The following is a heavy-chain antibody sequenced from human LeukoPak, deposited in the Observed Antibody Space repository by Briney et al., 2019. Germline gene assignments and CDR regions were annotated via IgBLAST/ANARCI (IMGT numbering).Heavy chain of an antibody. V-gene: IGHV3-49*04. J-gene: IGHJ6*04. CDR3: TKAPRTTTVTYYYGMDV. CDR2: IRSKAYGGTT. D-gene: IGHD4-17*01. CDR1: GFTFSSYA. Sequence: GGSLRLSCAASGFTFSSYAMSWVRQAPGKGLEWVGFIRSKAYGGTTEYAASVKGRFTISRDDSKSIAYLQMNSLKTEDTAVYYCTKAPRTTTVTYYYGMDVWGNGITVTVSS.